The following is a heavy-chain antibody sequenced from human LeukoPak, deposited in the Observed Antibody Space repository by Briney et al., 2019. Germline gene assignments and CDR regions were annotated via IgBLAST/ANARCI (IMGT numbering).Heavy chain of an antibody. Sequence: PGGSLRLSCAASGFTVSSNYMSWVRQAPGKGLEWVSVIYSGGSTYYADSVKGRFTISRDNSKNTLYLQMNSLRAEDTAVYYCARGPAYYYDGSGYSDYWGQGTLVTVSS. D-gene: IGHD3-22*01. V-gene: IGHV3-53*01. CDR2: IYSGGST. J-gene: IGHJ4*02. CDR3: ARGPAYYYDGSGYSDY. CDR1: GFTVSSNY.